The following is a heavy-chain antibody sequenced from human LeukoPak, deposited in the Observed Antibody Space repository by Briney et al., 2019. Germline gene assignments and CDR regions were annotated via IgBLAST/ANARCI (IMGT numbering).Heavy chain of an antibody. D-gene: IGHD3-3*01. CDR3: ARGIPKYYDFWSGSYYFDY. J-gene: IGHJ4*01. V-gene: IGHV4-59*01. Sequence: PSETLSLTCTVSGGSISSYYWSWIRRPPGKGLEWIGYIYYSGSTNYNPSLKSRVTISVDTSKNQFSLKLSSVTAADTAVYYCARGIPKYYDFWSGSYYFDYWGQGTLVTVSS. CDR1: GGSISSYY. CDR2: IYYSGST.